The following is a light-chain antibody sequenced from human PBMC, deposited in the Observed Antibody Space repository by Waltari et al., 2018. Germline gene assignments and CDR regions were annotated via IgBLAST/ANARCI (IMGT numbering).Light chain of an antibody. CDR1: HLGSKW. CDR2: AAS. Sequence: SFELTQPSSVSVSPGQTASIACSGDHLGSKWTSWYQQKAGQSPVLVIYAASGRPSGVPGRFSAARSGDTVTLNISGTQDLDEADYYCQTWDSNIFVFGPGTKVTVL. V-gene: IGLV3-1*01. J-gene: IGLJ1*01. CDR3: QTWDSNIFV.